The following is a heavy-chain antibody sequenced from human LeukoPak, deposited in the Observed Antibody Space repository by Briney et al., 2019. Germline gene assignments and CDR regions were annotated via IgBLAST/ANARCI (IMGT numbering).Heavy chain of an antibody. Sequence: GTLSLTCAVSGGSISSSNWWSWVRQAPGKGLEWVSATSTSGGSAYYADSVKGRFTISRDNSKNTLYLQMDSLRADDTAVYYCARYSGSYYYPPAWDLWGQGTLVTVSS. J-gene: IGHJ4*02. CDR2: TSTSGGSA. D-gene: IGHD1-26*01. CDR3: ARYSGSYYYPPAWDL. CDR1: GGSISSSN. V-gene: IGHV3-23*01.